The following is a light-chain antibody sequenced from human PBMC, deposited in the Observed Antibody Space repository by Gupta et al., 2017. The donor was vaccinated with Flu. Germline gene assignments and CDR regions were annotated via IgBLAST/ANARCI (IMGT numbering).Light chain of an antibody. J-gene: IGKJ4*01. Sequence: DIQMTQSPSSLSASVGDRVTIICRASQGIRNYLAWYQQKPGKVPKLLIYGAYTLQSGVPSRFSGSGSCTDFTLTISSLQPEDVATYYCQKDNGAPLTFGGGTKVEIK. CDR2: GAY. CDR3: QKDNGAPLT. V-gene: IGKV1-27*01. CDR1: QGIRNY.